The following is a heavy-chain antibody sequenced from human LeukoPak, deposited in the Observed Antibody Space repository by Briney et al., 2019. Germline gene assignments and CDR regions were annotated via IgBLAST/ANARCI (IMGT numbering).Heavy chain of an antibody. J-gene: IGHJ4*02. Sequence: PSETLSLTCTVPGGSISSYYWSWIRQPPGKGLEWVGYIYYSGSTNYNPSLKSRVTISVDTSKNQFSLKLYSVTAADTGVYYCARAVEYYYDSRGYYSYYFDYWGQGTLVTVSS. CDR3: ARAVEYYYDSRGYYSYYFDY. CDR1: GGSISSYY. V-gene: IGHV4-59*01. D-gene: IGHD3-22*01. CDR2: IYYSGST.